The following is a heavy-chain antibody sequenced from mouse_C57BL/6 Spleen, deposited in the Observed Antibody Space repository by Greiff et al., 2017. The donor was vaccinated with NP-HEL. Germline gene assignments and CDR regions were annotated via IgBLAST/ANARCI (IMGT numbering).Heavy chain of an antibody. CDR3: ARGLLVMDY. V-gene: IGHV5-16*01. CDR2: INYDGSST. D-gene: IGHD2-3*01. Sequence: EVKLVESEGGLVQPGSSMKLSCTASGFTFSDYYMAWVRQVPEKGLEWVANINYDGSSTYYLDSLKSRFIISRDNAKNILYLQMSSLKSEDTATYYCARGLLVMDYWGQGTSVTVSS. CDR1: GFTFSDYY. J-gene: IGHJ4*01.